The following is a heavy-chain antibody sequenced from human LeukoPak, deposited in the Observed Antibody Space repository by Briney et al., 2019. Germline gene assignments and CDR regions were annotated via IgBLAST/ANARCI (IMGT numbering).Heavy chain of an antibody. J-gene: IGHJ4*02. CDR3: AREAAGSGSYYADPYYFDY. Sequence: SQTLSLTCTVSGGSISSGDYYWSWIRQPPGKSLEWIGYIYYSGSTYYNPSLKSRVTISVDTSKNQFSLKLSSVTAADTAVYYCAREAAGSGSYYADPYYFDYWGQGTLVTVSS. CDR2: IYYSGST. CDR1: GGSISSGDYY. V-gene: IGHV4-30-4*01. D-gene: IGHD3-10*01.